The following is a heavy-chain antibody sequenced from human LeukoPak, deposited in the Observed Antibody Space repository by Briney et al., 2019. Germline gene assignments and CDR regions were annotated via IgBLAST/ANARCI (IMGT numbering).Heavy chain of an antibody. CDR1: GFTFSSYS. Sequence: TGGSLRLSCAASGFTFSSYSMNWVRQAPGKGLEWVSYISSSSSTIYYADSVKGRFTISRDNAKNSLYLQMNSLRAEDTAVYYCARDCGYSSSWYNLNYYYYGMDVWGQGTTVTVSS. J-gene: IGHJ6*02. V-gene: IGHV3-48*01. CDR3: ARDCGYSSSWYNLNYYYYGMDV. CDR2: ISSSSSTI. D-gene: IGHD6-13*01.